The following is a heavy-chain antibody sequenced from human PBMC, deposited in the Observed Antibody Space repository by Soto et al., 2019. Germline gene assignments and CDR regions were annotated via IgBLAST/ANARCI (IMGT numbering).Heavy chain of an antibody. D-gene: IGHD1-1*01. CDR3: AREGRNWKGWGMDV. CDR2: IYYSGST. J-gene: IGHJ6*02. Sequence: QVQLQESGPGLVKPSQTLSLTCTVSGGSISSGGYYWSWIRQHPGKGLEGIGYIYYSGSTYYNPSLQSRVTISVDTSKNQFSLKLSSVTAADTAVYYCAREGRNWKGWGMDVWGQGTTVTVSS. CDR1: GGSISSGGYY. V-gene: IGHV4-31*03.